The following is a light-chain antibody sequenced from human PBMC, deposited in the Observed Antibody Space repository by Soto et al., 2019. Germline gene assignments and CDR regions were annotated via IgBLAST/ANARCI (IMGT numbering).Light chain of an antibody. CDR1: QGVSSSY. J-gene: IGKJ2*01. CDR2: GAS. V-gene: IGKV3-20*01. CDR3: QQYGSSPLYT. Sequence: EMVLTQSPGTLSLSPGERATLSCRASQGVSSSYLAWYQQKPGQAPRLLIYGASGRATGIPDRFSGSGSGTNFTLTISRLEHEDVAVYYCQQYGSSPLYTFGQGTKLEIK.